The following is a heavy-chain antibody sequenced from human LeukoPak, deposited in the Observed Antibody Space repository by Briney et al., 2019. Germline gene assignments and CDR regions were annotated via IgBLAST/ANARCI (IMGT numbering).Heavy chain of an antibody. CDR3: ASNSVRGVIQAFDI. J-gene: IGHJ3*02. D-gene: IGHD3-10*01. CDR2: IYYSGST. CDR1: GGSISSGGYY. V-gene: IGHV4-31*03. Sequence: SETLSLTCTVSGGSISSGGYYWSWIRQHPGKGLEWIGYIYYSGSTYYNPSLKSRVTTSVDTSKNQFSLKLSSVTAADTAVYYCASNSVRGVIQAFDIWGQGTMVTVSS.